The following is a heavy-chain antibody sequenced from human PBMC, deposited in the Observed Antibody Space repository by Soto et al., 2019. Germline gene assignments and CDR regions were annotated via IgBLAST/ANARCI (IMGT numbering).Heavy chain of an antibody. CDR1: GGTISSNNW. CDR3: VREADGSNSDDRRIPYLRPFSI. V-gene: IGHV4-4*02. D-gene: IGHD1-26*01. J-gene: IGHJ3*02. CDR2: IHHSGDT. Sequence: KTSETLSLTCAVSGGTISSNNWWIWVRQPPGKGLEWIGEIHHSGDTNYNPSLKTRVTISLDKSENQFSLKLTPGTAADTAVYFCVREADGSNSDDRRIPYLRPFSIWGEGTLVTVS.